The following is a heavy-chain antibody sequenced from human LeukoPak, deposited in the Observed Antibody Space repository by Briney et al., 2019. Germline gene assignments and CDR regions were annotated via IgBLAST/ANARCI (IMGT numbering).Heavy chain of an antibody. V-gene: IGHV1-18*01. J-gene: IGHJ4*02. Sequence: ASVKVSCKASGYTLTSYGISWVRQAPGQGLEWMGWISAYNGNTNYAQKLQGRVTMTTDTSTSTAYMELRSLRSDDTAVYYCARDRSGYYRTSFDYWGQGTLVTVSS. CDR3: ARDRSGYYRTSFDY. CDR2: ISAYNGNT. CDR1: GYTLTSYG. D-gene: IGHD3-22*01.